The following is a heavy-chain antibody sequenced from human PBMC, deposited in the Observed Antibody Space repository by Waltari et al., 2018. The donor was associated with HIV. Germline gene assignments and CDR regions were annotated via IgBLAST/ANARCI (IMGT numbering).Heavy chain of an antibody. CDR3: ARGGGLGTFSTLGHGMDV. CDR2: IGPASET. V-gene: IGHV3-13*01. D-gene: IGHD1-26*01. Sequence: VQLVESGGGLVQPGGSLRLSCVASGFTFRSYDMHWVRQVTGKGLEWVSTIGPASETSSSDSVEGRFTTSRENAKRSIYLQMDSLRAGDTAVYYCARGGGLGTFSTLGHGMDVWGQGTTVIVSS. J-gene: IGHJ6*02. CDR1: GFTFRSYD.